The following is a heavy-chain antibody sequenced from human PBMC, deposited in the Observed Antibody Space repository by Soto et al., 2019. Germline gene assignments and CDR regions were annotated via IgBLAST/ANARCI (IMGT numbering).Heavy chain of an antibody. D-gene: IGHD4-17*01. J-gene: IGHJ3*02. CDR1: GLTFIGSA. Sequence: GGSLILSCAVSGLTFIGSAMHWVRQASGKGLEWVGHIRRKANNYATAYAASVKGRFTISRDDSKNTLYLQMNSLKTEDTAVYYCTTDPRYGDHDALDIWGQGTMVTVSS. V-gene: IGHV3-73*01. CDR2: IRRKANNYAT. CDR3: TTDPRYGDHDALDI.